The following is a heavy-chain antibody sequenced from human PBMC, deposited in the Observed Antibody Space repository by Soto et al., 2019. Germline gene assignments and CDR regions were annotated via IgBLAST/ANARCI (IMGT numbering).Heavy chain of an antibody. CDR3: ATHKAVDY. J-gene: IGHJ4*02. CDR2: ISTGSSTI. V-gene: IGHV3-48*02. CDR1: GFTFSSYS. Sequence: EVKLVESGGGLVQPGGSLRLSCAVSGFTFSSYSMNWVRQAPGKGLEWISYISTGSSTIYYADSVKGRFTISRDNAKNSLYLQMNSLRDEDTAVYYCATHKAVDYWGQGTLVTVSS.